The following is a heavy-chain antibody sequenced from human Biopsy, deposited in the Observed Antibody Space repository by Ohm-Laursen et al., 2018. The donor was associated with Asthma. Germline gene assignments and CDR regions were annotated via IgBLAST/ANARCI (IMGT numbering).Heavy chain of an antibody. CDR2: IAWDGINS. J-gene: IGHJ6*02. CDR1: GFDFSDYT. CDR3: ARAGESDLVGGLDV. V-gene: IGHV3-30*03. Sequence: SLRLSCSASGFDFSDYTMNWVRQAPGKGLEWVAFIAWDGINSYYADSVKGRFTISRDNSRNTLYLQKNSLRADDTAVYYCARAGESDLVGGLDVWGQGTTVIVS. D-gene: IGHD2-21*01.